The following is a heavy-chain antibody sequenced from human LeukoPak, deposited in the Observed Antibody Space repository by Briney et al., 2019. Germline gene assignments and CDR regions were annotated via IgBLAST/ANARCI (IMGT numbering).Heavy chain of an antibody. CDR1: GGSISSYH. CDR2: IYYNGST. D-gene: IGHD3-10*01. V-gene: IGHV4-59*08. J-gene: IGHJ5*02. Sequence: PSGTLSLTCIVSGGSISSYHRSWMRQPPGKGLEWMGYIYYNGSTNYNPSLKSRVTIPVHTPNNQFSLKSTSMTAADSAVYYCARLTMVRGLPFWFDPWGQGTLVTVSS. CDR3: ARLTMVRGLPFWFDP.